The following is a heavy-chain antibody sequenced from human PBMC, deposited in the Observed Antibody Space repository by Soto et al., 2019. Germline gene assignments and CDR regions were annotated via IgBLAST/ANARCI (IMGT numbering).Heavy chain of an antibody. CDR2: INPISGGT. Sequence: ASVKVSCKASGYTFIDYYVHWVRQAPGQGLEWMGWINPISGGTNFAQNFQGRVTMTRDTSISTAYMELSRLKSDDTAVYFCARARLEAVASLGPGTLVTVSS. J-gene: IGHJ5*02. D-gene: IGHD1-1*01. CDR1: GYTFIDYY. CDR3: ARARLEAVAS. V-gene: IGHV1-2*02.